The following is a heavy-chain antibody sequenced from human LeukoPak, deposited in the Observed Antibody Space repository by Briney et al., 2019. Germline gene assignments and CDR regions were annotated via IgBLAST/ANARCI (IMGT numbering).Heavy chain of an antibody. CDR1: GFTFSIYT. J-gene: IGHJ4*02. CDR3: ARTYGEEGGQRFDH. Sequence: PGGSLRLSCAVSGFTFSIYTMNWVRQAPGKGLEWVSSISGSSSNIYYADSVKGRCTISRENAKNSMSLQMNSLRAEDTAIYYCARTYGEEGGQRFDHWGQGTLVTVSS. D-gene: IGHD2-8*01. CDR2: ISGSSSNI. V-gene: IGHV3-21*01.